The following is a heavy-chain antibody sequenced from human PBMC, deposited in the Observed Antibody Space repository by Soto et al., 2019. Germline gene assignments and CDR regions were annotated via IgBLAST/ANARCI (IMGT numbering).Heavy chain of an antibody. V-gene: IGHV1-69*13. J-gene: IGHJ4*02. CDR3: ARSIVVVTAADY. Sequence: GASVKVSCKASGVTFSSYALSWVRQAPGQGLEWMGGIIPIFGTANYAQKFQGRVTITADESTSTAYMELSSLRSEDTAVYYCARSIVVVTAADYWGQGTLVTVSS. CDR2: IIPIFGTA. CDR1: GVTFSSYA. D-gene: IGHD2-21*02.